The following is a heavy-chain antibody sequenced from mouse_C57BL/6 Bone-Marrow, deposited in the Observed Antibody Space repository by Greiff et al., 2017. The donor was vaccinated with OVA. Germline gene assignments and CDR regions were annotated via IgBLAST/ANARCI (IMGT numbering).Heavy chain of an antibody. V-gene: IGHV1-55*01. D-gene: IGHD2-1*01. CDR3: ARDYGNYPHYYAMDY. Sequence: VKLQQPGAELVKPGASVKMSCKASGYTFTSYWITWVKQRPGQGLEWIGDIYPGSGSTNYNEKFKSKATLTVDTSSSTAYMQLSSLTSEDSAVYYCARDYGNYPHYYAMDYWGQGTSVTVSS. J-gene: IGHJ4*01. CDR2: IYPGSGST. CDR1: GYTFTSYW.